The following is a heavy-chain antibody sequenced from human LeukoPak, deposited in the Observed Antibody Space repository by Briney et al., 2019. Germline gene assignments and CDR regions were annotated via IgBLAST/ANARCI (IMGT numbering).Heavy chain of an antibody. CDR2: INHSGST. V-gene: IGHV4-34*01. J-gene: IGHJ4*02. D-gene: IGHD1-26*01. Sequence: SETLSLTCAVYGGSFSGYYWSWIRQPPGKGLEWIGEINHSGSTNYNPSLKSRVTISVDTSKNQFSLKLSSMTAADTAVYYCARLRLLRRPKSYYFDYWGQGTLVTVSS. CDR1: GGSFSGYY. CDR3: ARLRLLRRPKSYYFDY.